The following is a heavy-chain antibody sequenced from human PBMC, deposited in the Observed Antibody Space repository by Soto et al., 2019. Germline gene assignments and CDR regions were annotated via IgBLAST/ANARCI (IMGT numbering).Heavy chain of an antibody. CDR1: GFSLSTSGMR. CDR3: ARMTLSIGFDY. Sequence: SGPTLVNPTQTLTLTCNFSGFSLSTSGMRVSWIRQPPGKALEWLARIDWDDDKFYSTSLKTRLTISKDTSKNQVVLTMTNMDPVDTATYYCARMTLSIGFDYWGQGTLVTVSS. CDR2: IDWDDDK. V-gene: IGHV2-70*04. J-gene: IGHJ4*02. D-gene: IGHD3-10*01.